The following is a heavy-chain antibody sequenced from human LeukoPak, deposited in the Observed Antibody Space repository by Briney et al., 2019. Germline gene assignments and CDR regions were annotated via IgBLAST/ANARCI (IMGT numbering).Heavy chain of an antibody. D-gene: IGHD2-2*01. V-gene: IGHV3-23*01. J-gene: IGHJ4*02. Sequence: GGSLRLSCAASGFTFSSYAMSWVRQAPGKGLEWVSAISGSGGSTYYADSVKGRFTISRDNAKNTLYLQMNGLRAEDTAVYYCAKTTTLLGYCSSTSCRGFDYWGQGTLVTVSS. CDR3: AKTTTLLGYCSSTSCRGFDY. CDR1: GFTFSSYA. CDR2: ISGSGGST.